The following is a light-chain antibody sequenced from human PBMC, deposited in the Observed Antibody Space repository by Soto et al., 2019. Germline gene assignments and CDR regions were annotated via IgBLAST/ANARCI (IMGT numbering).Light chain of an antibody. CDR1: SSDVGGYNY. V-gene: IGLV2-14*01. CDR2: EVS. CDR3: SSYTSSRTLV. J-gene: IGLJ2*01. Sequence: QSALTQPASVSGSPGQSITISCTGSSSDVGGYNYVSWYQQHPGKAPKLMIYEVSNRPSGISNRFSGSKSGNTASLTLAGLQAEEEADYYGSSYTSSRTLVFRGGAKLTVL.